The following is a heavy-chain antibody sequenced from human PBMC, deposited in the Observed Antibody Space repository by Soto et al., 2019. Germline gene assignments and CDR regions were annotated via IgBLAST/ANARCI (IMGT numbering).Heavy chain of an antibody. Sequence: EVQLLESGGGLVQPGGSMRLSCAASGFTFSNYAMSWVRQAPGKGLEWVSAISGRGDTTYYADSVKGRFTVSRDNSKNTLYLKGNSLRAEDTAVYYFAKGGGDYQLLRDYWGQGTLVTVSS. D-gene: IGHD2-2*01. CDR1: GFTFSNYA. J-gene: IGHJ4*02. CDR2: ISGRGDTT. CDR3: AKGGGDYQLLRDY. V-gene: IGHV3-23*01.